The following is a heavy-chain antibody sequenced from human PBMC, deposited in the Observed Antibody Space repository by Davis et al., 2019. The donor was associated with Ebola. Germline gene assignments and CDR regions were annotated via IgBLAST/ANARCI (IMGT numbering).Heavy chain of an antibody. D-gene: IGHD2-15*01. V-gene: IGHV3-7*03. J-gene: IGHJ4*02. Sequence: GESLKISCAASGFTFRNYWMSWVRQAPGKGLEWVANIRPDGSEEQYVDSLKGRITISRDNAKNLLYLQVNSLRDEDTAVYYCAKFSRGGESDWGQGTLVTVSS. CDR1: GFTFRNYW. CDR2: IRPDGSEE. CDR3: AKFSRGGESD.